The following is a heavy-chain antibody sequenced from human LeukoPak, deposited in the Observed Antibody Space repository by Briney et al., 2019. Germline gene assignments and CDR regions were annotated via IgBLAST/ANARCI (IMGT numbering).Heavy chain of an antibody. D-gene: IGHD2-2*01. Sequence: GASAKVSCKASGYTFTSYGISWVRQAPGQGLEWMGGIIPIFGTANYAQKFQGRVTITTDESTSTAYMELSSLRSEDTAVYYCAREKRYCSSTSCSPTGAFDIWGQGTMATVSS. J-gene: IGHJ3*02. CDR3: AREKRYCSSTSCSPTGAFDI. V-gene: IGHV1-69*05. CDR1: GYTFTSYG. CDR2: IIPIFGTA.